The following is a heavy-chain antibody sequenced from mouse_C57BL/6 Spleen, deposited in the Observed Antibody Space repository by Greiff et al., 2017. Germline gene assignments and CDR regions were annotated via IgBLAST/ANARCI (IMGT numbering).Heavy chain of an antibody. CDR1: GYTFTSYW. Sequence: VQLQQPGAELVMPGASVKLSCKASGYTFTSYWMHWVKQRPGQGLEWIGEIDPSDSYTNYNQKFTGKSTLTVDKSSSTAYMQLSSLTSEDSAVYYCARGDLFAAYWGQGTLVTDSA. CDR3: ARGDLFAAY. V-gene: IGHV1-69*01. J-gene: IGHJ3*01. CDR2: IDPSDSYT.